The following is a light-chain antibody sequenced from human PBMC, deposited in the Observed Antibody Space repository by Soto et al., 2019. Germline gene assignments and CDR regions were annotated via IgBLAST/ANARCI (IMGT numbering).Light chain of an antibody. J-gene: IGKJ3*01. CDR2: DAS. CDR1: RSITNW. Sequence: DIQMTQSPSTLSASVGDRVTLTCRASRSITNWLAWFQQKPGKAPKLLIYDASNLESGVPSRFSGSGSGTEFTLSISSLQPDDVGTYYCQQYSTDPFTFGPGTIVDLK. V-gene: IGKV1-5*01. CDR3: QQYSTDPFT.